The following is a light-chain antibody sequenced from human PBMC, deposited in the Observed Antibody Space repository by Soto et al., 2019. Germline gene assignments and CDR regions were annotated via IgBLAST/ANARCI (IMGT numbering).Light chain of an antibody. J-gene: IGKJ5*01. Sequence: EIVLKQSPSTLSLSTGERATLSCRASQSVSSYLAWYQQKPGQAPRLLIYRASSRATGISGSFSGSGSGTEFTLTITSLQSEDFAVYYCQQYNEWPIPFGQVTLLEVK. CDR1: QSVSSY. CDR2: RAS. V-gene: IGKV3-15*01. CDR3: QQYNEWPIP.